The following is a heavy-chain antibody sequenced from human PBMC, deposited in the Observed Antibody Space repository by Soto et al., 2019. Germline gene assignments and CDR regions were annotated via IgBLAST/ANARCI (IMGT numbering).Heavy chain of an antibody. CDR2: IGTAGDT. CDR3: ARVVYYYDSSVYYYFDY. V-gene: IGHV3-13*01. D-gene: IGHD3-22*01. J-gene: IGHJ4*02. CDR1: GFTFSSYD. Sequence: GGSLRLSCAASGFTFSSYDMHWVRQATGKGLEWVSAIGTAGDTYYPGSVKGRFTISRENAKNSLYLQMNSLRAEDTAVYYCARVVYYYDSSVYYYFDYWGQGTLVTVSS.